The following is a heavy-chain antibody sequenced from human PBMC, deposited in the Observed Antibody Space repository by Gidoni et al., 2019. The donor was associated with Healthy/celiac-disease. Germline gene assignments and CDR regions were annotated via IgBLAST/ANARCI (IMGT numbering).Heavy chain of an antibody. CDR3: AKGDSSGYPYYFDY. CDR2: ISGSGGST. Sequence: EVQLLESGGGLVQPGGSLRRCCSASGFTFGSYAMSRVRQAPGKGLEWVSAISGSGGSTYYADSVKGRFTISRDNSKNTLYLQMNSLRAEDTAVYYCAKGDSSGYPYYFDYWGQGTLVTVSS. D-gene: IGHD3-22*01. CDR1: GFTFGSYA. V-gene: IGHV3-23*01. J-gene: IGHJ4*02.